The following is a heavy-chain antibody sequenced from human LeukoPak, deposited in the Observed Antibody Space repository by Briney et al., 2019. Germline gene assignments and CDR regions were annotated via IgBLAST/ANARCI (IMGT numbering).Heavy chain of an antibody. CDR3: ARDKEKGGSGSKFDY. CDR2: IEQDGSEK. V-gene: IGHV3-7*01. Sequence: TGGSLRLSCAASGSTVSSNYMSWVRQAPGKGLEWVANIEQDGSEKNYLDSVKGRFTISRDNAKNSLYLQMNSLRAEDTAVYYCARDKEKGGSGSKFDYWGQGTLVTVSS. J-gene: IGHJ4*02. D-gene: IGHD3-10*01. CDR1: GSTVSSNY.